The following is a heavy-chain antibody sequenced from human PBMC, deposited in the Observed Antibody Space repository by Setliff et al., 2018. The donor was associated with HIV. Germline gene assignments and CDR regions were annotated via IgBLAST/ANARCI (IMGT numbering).Heavy chain of an antibody. J-gene: IGHJ6*03. Sequence: PGGSLRLSCAASGFIFSGYWMTWVRQAPGKGLEWVSYISSSTSTTYYADSVKGRFTISRDNAKNSLYLQMNSLRAEDTAVYYCARGFSSSWYYYHMDVWGKGTTVTVSS. CDR1: GFIFSGYW. V-gene: IGHV3-48*01. CDR3: ARGFSSSWYYYHMDV. CDR2: ISSSTSTT. D-gene: IGHD6-13*01.